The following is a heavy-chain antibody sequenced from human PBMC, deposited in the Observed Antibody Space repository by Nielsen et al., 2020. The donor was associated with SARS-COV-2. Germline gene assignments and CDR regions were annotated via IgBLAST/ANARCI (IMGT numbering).Heavy chain of an antibody. J-gene: IGHJ4*02. CDR2: ISSSGSTI. Sequence: GESLKISCAASGFTFSDYYMSWIRQAPGKGLEWVSYISSSGSTIYYADSVKGRFTISRDNAKNSLYLQMNSLRAEDTAVYYCARVHIVVVINNGAVFDYWGQGTLVTVSS. CDR1: GFTFSDYY. CDR3: ARVHIVVVINNGAVFDY. D-gene: IGHD3-22*01. V-gene: IGHV3-11*01.